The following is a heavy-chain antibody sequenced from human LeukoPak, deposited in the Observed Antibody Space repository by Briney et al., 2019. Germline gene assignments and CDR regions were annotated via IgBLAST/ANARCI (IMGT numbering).Heavy chain of an antibody. CDR1: GFTFSSYS. Sequence: PGGSLRLSCAASGFTFSSYSMNWVRQAPGKGPEWVSYISSSSSTIYYADSVKGRFTISRDNAKNSLYLQMNSLRAEDTAVYYCARGALWFGARPFDYWGQGTLVTVSS. CDR2: ISSSSSTI. CDR3: ARGALWFGARPFDY. V-gene: IGHV3-48*01. D-gene: IGHD3-10*01. J-gene: IGHJ4*02.